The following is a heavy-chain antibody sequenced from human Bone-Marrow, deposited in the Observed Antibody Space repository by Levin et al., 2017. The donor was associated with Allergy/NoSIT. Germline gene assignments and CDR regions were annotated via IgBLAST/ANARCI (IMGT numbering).Heavy chain of an antibody. V-gene: IGHV1-69*04. D-gene: IGHD3-10*01. CDR1: GDTFSTLP. J-gene: IGHJ4*02. CDR2: IIPNLGVA. CDR3: ARDDSNSGSFNS. Sequence: SVKVSCKASGDTFSTLPVNWVRQAPGQGLEWMGRIIPNLGVANYAQKFQGRVTIIADKSTSTAYMELSSLRSEDTAVYYCARDDSNSGSFNSWGQGTLVTVSS.